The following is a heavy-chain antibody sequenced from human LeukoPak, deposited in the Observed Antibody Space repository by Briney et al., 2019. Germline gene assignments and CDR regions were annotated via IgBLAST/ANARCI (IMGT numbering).Heavy chain of an antibody. CDR1: GFTFGDYA. CDR3: TRAPPYGSGMIY. V-gene: IGHV3-49*04. J-gene: IGHJ4*02. Sequence: GGSLRLSCTASGFTFGDYAMSWVRQAPGKGLEWVGFIRSKAYGGTTEYAASVKGRFTISRDDSKSIAYLQMNSLKTEDTAVYYCTRAPPYGSGMIYWGQGTLVTVSS. CDR2: IRSKAYGGTT. D-gene: IGHD3-10*01.